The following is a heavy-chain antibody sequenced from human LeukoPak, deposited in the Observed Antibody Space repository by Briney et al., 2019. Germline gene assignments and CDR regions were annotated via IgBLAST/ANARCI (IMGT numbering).Heavy chain of an antibody. CDR2: IKSKTDGGTT. CDR1: GFTFSSYS. V-gene: IGHV3-15*01. CDR3: TTDRLDRYYYDTPDAFDI. J-gene: IGHJ3*02. D-gene: IGHD3-22*01. Sequence: GGSLRLSCAASGFTFSSYSMNWVRQAPGKGLEWVGRIKSKTDGGTTDYAAPVKGRFTISRDDSKNTLYLQMNSLKTEDTAVYYCTTDRLDRYYYDTPDAFDIWGQGTMVTVSS.